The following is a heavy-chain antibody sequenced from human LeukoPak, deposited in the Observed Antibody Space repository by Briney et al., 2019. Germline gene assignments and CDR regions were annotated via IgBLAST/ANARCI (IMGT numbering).Heavy chain of an antibody. V-gene: IGHV4-59*08. CDR1: GGSISSYY. CDR2: IYYSGST. D-gene: IGHD5-18*01. J-gene: IGHJ4*02. Sequence: SETLSLTCTVSGGSISSYYWSWIRQPPGKGLEWIGYIYYSGSTNCNPSLKSRVTISVDTSKNQFSLKLSSVTAADTAVYYCARQRYSYGSAAEYWGQGTLVTVSS. CDR3: ARQRYSYGSAAEY.